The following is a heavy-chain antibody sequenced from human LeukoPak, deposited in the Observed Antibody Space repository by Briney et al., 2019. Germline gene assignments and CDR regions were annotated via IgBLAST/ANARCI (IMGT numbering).Heavy chain of an antibody. J-gene: IGHJ4*02. CDR2: MNPKSGNT. Sequence: EASVKVSCKTSGCTFTNYDINWVRQATGQGLEWMGWMNPKSGNTGSAQRFQGRVTMTRDTSISTAYMELISLRSEDTAVYYCARVWGAIDYWGQGALVTVSS. CDR3: ARVWGAIDY. V-gene: IGHV1-8*01. CDR1: GCTFTNYD. D-gene: IGHD1-26*01.